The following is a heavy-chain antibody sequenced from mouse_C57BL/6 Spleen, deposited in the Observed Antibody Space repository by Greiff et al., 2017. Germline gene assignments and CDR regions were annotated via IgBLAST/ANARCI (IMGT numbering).Heavy chain of an antibody. CDR3: AGKEEDYYGGLDY. V-gene: IGHV1-64*01. Sequence: VQLQQPGAELVKPGASVKLSCKASGYTFTSYWMHWVKQRPGQGLEWIGMIHPNSGSTNYNEKFKSKATLTVDKSSSTAYMQLSSLTSEASAVYYCAGKEEDYYGGLDYWGQGTTLTVSS. CDR1: GYTFTSYW. CDR2: IHPNSGST. D-gene: IGHD1-1*02. J-gene: IGHJ2*01.